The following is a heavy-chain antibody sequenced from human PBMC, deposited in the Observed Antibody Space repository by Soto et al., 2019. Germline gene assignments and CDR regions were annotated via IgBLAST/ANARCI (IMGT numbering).Heavy chain of an antibody. CDR2: ISYDGSNK. CDR3: AKGLLGYCSSTSCYLDYYDSSGYFL. J-gene: IGHJ4*02. CDR1: GFTFSSYG. Sequence: GGSLRLSCAASGFTFSSYGMHWVRQAPGKGLEWVAVISYDGSNKYYADSVKGRFTISRDNSKNTLYLQMNSLRAEDTDVYYCAKGLLGYCSSTSCYLDYYDSSGYFLWGQGTLVTVSS. D-gene: IGHD2-2*01. V-gene: IGHV3-30*18.